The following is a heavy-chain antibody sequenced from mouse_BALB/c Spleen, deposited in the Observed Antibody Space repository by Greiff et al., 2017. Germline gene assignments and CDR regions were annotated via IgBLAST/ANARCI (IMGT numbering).Heavy chain of an antibody. J-gene: IGHJ4*01. Sequence: VQLQQSGAELAKPGASVKMSCKASGYTFTSYWMHWVKQRPGQGLEWIGYINPSTGYTEYNQKFKDKATLTADKSSSTAYMQLSSLTSEDSAVDYCARWGYGTYAMDYWGQGTSVTVSS. CDR1: GYTFTSYW. CDR3: ARWGYGTYAMDY. D-gene: IGHD2-10*02. CDR2: INPSTGYT. V-gene: IGHV1-7*01.